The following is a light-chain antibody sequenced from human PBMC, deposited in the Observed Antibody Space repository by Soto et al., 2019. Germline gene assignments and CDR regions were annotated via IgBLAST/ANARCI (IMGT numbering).Light chain of an antibody. V-gene: IGKV1-12*02. CDR1: QGISSW. Sequence: DSQMTQSPSSVSASVGDRVTITCRASQGISSWLDWYQQKPGKAPKLLIYAASSLQSGVPSRFSGSGSGTDFTLTISSLQPEDFATYYCQQANSFPYTFGQGTKLEIK. CDR3: QQANSFPYT. CDR2: AAS. J-gene: IGKJ2*01.